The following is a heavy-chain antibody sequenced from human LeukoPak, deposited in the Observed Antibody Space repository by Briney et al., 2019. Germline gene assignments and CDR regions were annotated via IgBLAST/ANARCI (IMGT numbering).Heavy chain of an antibody. V-gene: IGHV3-23*01. CDR1: GFTFSSYA. J-gene: IGHJ3*02. CDR3: AKGVLDIGATGPAFDI. D-gene: IGHD5-12*01. Sequence: GGSLRLSCAASGFTFSSYAMSWVRQAPGKGLEWVSAISGSGGSTYYADSVKGRFTISRDNSKNTLYLQMNSLRAEDTAVYYCAKGVLDIGATGPAFDIWGQGTMVTVSS. CDR2: ISGSGGST.